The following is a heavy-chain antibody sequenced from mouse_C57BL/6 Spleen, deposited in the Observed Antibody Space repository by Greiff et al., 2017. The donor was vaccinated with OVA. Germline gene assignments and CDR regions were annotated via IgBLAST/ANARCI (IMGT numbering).Heavy chain of an antibody. D-gene: IGHD2-4*01. CDR1: GYTFTSYW. CDR3: AKNYDYFDY. J-gene: IGHJ2*01. V-gene: IGHV1-64*01. Sequence: VQLQQPGAELVKPGASVKLSCKASGYTFTSYWMHWVKQRPGQGLEWIGRINPNSGSTNYNEKFKSKATLTVDKSSSTAYMQLSSLTSEDSAVYYCAKNYDYFDYWGQGTTLTVSS. CDR2: INPNSGST.